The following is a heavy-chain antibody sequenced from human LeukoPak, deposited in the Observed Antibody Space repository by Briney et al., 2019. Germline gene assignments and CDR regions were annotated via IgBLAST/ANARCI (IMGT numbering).Heavy chain of an antibody. CDR2: IYYSVTT. CDR3: AREKWETVFAFDI. V-gene: IGHV4-31*03. J-gene: IGHJ3*02. CDR1: GGSISSAGYC. D-gene: IGHD1-26*01. Sequence: SETLSLTCSVSGGSISSAGYCWSWIRQHPGKGLEWIGYIYYSVTTYYNPSLKSRLTISVDTSNNQFSLKLSSVTAAYAAVYYCAREKWETVFAFDIWGQGTVVTVSS.